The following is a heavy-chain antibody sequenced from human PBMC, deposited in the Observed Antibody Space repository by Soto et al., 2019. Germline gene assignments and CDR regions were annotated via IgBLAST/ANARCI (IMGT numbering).Heavy chain of an antibody. CDR3: ASPGRDAFDI. CDR2: IIPIFGTA. V-gene: IGHV1-69*13. J-gene: IGHJ3*02. Sequence: ASVKVSCKASGGTFSSYAISWVRQAPGQGLEWMGGIIPIFGTANYAQNFQGRVTITADESTSTAYMELSSLRSEDTAVYYCASPGRDAFDIWGQGTMVTVSS. CDR1: GGTFSSYA.